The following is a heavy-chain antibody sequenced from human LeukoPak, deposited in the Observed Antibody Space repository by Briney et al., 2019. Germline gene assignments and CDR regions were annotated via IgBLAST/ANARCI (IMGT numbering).Heavy chain of an antibody. CDR3: AREIAGASDYFDY. CDR1: GGSISSYY. J-gene: IGHJ4*02. V-gene: IGHV4-38-2*02. CDR2: VYHSGST. Sequence: PSETLSLTCTVSGGSISSYYWNWIRQPPGEGLEWIGSVYHSGSTYYNPSLKSRVTISVDTSKNQFSLKLSSVTAADTAVYYCAREIAGASDYFDYWGQGTLVTVSS. D-gene: IGHD1-26*01.